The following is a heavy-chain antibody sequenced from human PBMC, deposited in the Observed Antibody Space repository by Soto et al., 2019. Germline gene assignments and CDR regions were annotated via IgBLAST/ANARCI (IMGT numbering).Heavy chain of an antibody. V-gene: IGHV4-31*03. CDR1: GGSISSGGYY. D-gene: IGHD5-18*01. Sequence: LSLTCTVSGGSISSGGYYWSWIRQHPGKGLEWIGYIYYSGSTYYNPSLKSRVTISVDTSKNQFSLKLSSVTAADTAVYYCASVGYSYGTYYYYGMDVWGQATTVTV. CDR2: IYYSGST. J-gene: IGHJ6*02. CDR3: ASVGYSYGTYYYYGMDV.